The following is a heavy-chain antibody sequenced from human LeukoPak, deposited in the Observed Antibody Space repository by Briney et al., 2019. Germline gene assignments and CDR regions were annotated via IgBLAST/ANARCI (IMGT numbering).Heavy chain of an antibody. J-gene: IGHJ4*02. CDR3: ARVLRHYDSSGYYYPFDY. Sequence: GGSLRLSCAPSGFTFSSYEMNWVRQAPGKGLEWVSYISSSGSTIYYADSVKGRFTISRDNAKNSLYLQMNSLRAEDTAVYYCARVLRHYDSSGYYYPFDYWGQGTLVTVSS. CDR1: GFTFSSYE. V-gene: IGHV3-48*03. CDR2: ISSSGSTI. D-gene: IGHD3-22*01.